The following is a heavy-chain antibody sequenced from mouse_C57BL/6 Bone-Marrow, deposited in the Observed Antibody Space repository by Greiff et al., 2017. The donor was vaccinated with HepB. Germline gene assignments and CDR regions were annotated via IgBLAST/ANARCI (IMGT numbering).Heavy chain of an antibody. D-gene: IGHD1-1*01. CDR3: ARPYYGSSYDWYFDV. CDR1: GYAFTNYL. Sequence: QVQLQQSGAELVRPGTSVKVSCKASGYAFTNYLIEWVKQRPGQGLEWIGVINPGSGGTNYNEKFKGKATLTADKSSSTAYMQLSSLTSEDSAVYFCARPYYGSSYDWYFDVWGTGTTVTVSS. J-gene: IGHJ1*03. V-gene: IGHV1-54*01. CDR2: INPGSGGT.